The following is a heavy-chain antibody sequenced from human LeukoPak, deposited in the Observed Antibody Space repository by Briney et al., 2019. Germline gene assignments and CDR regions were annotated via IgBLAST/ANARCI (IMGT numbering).Heavy chain of an antibody. D-gene: IGHD6-19*01. V-gene: IGHV3-23*01. J-gene: IGHJ4*02. CDR3: VKRSTSGWFYFDY. CDR2: IGGSGGST. Sequence: GGSLRLSCAASGFTFSSYAMSWVRQAPGKGLEWVSGIGGSGGSTYYADSVKGRFTISRDNSENTLYLQLNSLRADDTAIYYCVKRSTSGWFYFDYWGQGTLVTVSS. CDR1: GFTFSSYA.